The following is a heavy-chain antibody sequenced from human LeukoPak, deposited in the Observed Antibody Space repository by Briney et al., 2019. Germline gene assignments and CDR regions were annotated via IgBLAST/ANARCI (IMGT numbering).Heavy chain of an antibody. Sequence: SETLSLTCTVSGDSISSTTYWWGWIRQSPGKGLEWIGSMSYVGITSYNPSLKSRATISVDTSKNQFSLMLNSVTAADTAVYYCTRLPLDYSLNHWGQGTPVSVSS. J-gene: IGHJ5*02. V-gene: IGHV4-39*01. D-gene: IGHD4-11*01. CDR1: GDSISSTTYW. CDR2: MSYVGIT. CDR3: TRLPLDYSLNH.